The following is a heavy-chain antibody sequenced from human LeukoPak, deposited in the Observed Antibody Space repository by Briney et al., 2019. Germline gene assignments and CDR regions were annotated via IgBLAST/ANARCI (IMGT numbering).Heavy chain of an antibody. CDR1: GFTFSSYA. J-gene: IGHJ4*02. V-gene: IGHV3-30-3*01. CDR2: ISYDGSNK. D-gene: IGHD3-22*01. Sequence: GGSLRLPCAASGFTFSSYAMHWVRQAPGKGLEWVAVISYDGSNKYYADSVKGRFTISRDNSKNTLYLQMNSLRAEDTAVYYCARNWGSVYYDSSGILDYWGQGTLVTVSS. CDR3: ARNWGSVYYDSSGILDY.